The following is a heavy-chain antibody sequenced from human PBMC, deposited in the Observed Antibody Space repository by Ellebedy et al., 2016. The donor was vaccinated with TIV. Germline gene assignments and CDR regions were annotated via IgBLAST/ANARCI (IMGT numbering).Heavy chain of an antibody. J-gene: IGHJ4*02. CDR1: GVSSSAYF. V-gene: IGHV4-34*01. Sequence: SETLSLTXSVYGVSSSAYFWSWVRQSPGKGLEWIGQINQSGRTNYNPSLKSRVIISIDRSKKQFSLKVVSVTAADTAIYYCASDRGIRGSPEYWGQGTQVTVSS. CDR3: ASDRGIRGSPEY. D-gene: IGHD3-16*01. CDR2: INQSGRT.